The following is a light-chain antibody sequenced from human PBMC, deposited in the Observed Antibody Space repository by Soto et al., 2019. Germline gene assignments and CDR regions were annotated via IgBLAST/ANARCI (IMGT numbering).Light chain of an antibody. V-gene: IGKV1-39*01. Sequence: DVPMTQSPSSLSASVGDRVTITCRASQSIVSFLNWYQQRPGTAPKLLIFAASNLESGVTSRFSGRGSATDFTLSISSLQPEDFATYFCQQTYSMPVTFGQGTKLEMK. J-gene: IGKJ2*01. CDR1: QSIVSF. CDR3: QQTYSMPVT. CDR2: AAS.